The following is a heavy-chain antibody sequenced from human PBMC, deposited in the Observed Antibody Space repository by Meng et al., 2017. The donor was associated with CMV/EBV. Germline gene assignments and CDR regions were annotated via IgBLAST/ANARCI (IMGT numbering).Heavy chain of an antibody. V-gene: IGHV4-34*01. CDR3: SRGEGEHFDWLFGYYFDY. J-gene: IGHJ4*02. CDR2: INHSGST. CDR1: GGSFSGYY. D-gene: IGHD3-9*01. Sequence: GSLRLSCAVYGGSFSGYYWSWIRQPPGKGLEWIGEINHSGSTNYHPSLKSRVTISVATSKNQFSLKLSSVTAADTAVYYCSRGEGEHFDWLFGYYFDYWGQGTLVTVSS.